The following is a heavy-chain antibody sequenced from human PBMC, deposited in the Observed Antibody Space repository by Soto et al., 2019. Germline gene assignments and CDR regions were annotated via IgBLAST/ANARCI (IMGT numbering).Heavy chain of an antibody. CDR3: ARAENRLLGH. CDR2: INPNSGGT. CDR1: GYTFTGYY. D-gene: IGHD3-16*01. Sequence: ASVNVSCKSSGYTFTGYYIHWVRQAPGQGLEWMGWINPNSGGTNYAQKFQGRVTMTRDTSISTAYMELSRLRSDDTAVYYCARAENRLLGHWGQGTLVTVSS. J-gene: IGHJ4*02. V-gene: IGHV1-2*02.